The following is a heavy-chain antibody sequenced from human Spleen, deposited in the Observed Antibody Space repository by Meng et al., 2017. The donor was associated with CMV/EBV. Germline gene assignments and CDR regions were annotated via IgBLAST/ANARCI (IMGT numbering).Heavy chain of an antibody. J-gene: IGHJ4*02. V-gene: IGHV3-21*01. CDR3: ARGNTVGDY. CDR2: VSKSSDYV. CDR1: AMTFSDYS. Sequence: GESLKISCTASAMTFSDYSMDWVRQAPGKGLEWVSSVSKSSDYVYYADSVKGRFTISRDNAQNSLYLQMNNLRAEDTAVYFCARGNTVGDYWGRGTRVTVSS. D-gene: IGHD5-12*01.